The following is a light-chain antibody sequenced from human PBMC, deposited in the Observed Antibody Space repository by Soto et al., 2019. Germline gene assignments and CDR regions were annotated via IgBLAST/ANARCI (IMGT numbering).Light chain of an antibody. CDR1: QTVSSSY. J-gene: IGKJ4*01. CDR3: QPYDGSLT. Sequence: EIVLTQSPGTLSLSPGERATLSCRASQTVSSSYLGWFQQKPGQAPRLLIYGSSSRATGIQDRFSGSGSGTHFTLTITRLEPEDVAVDYCQPYDGSLTFGRGPKVEIK. V-gene: IGKV3-20*01. CDR2: GSS.